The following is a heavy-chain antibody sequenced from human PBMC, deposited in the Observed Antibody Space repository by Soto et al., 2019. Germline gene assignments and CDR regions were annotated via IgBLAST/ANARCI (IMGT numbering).Heavy chain of an antibody. J-gene: IGHJ4*02. D-gene: IGHD6-19*01. CDR2: ISSSGGTT. Sequence: EVQLLESGGGLVQPGGSLRLSCAASGFTFSTYAMSWVRQAPGKGLEWVSAISSSGGTTDDADSVKGRFTISRDNSENTLYLQMNGLRAEDTAEYYCAKGSSAWNDCLEYWGQGTRVTVSS. CDR3: AKGSSAWNDCLEY. V-gene: IGHV3-23*01. CDR1: GFTFSTYA.